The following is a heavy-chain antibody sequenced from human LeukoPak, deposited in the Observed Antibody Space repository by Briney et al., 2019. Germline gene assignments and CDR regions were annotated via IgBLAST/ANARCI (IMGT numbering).Heavy chain of an antibody. D-gene: IGHD3-10*01. CDR2: INGDAGSR. Sequence: GSLKVSCSASGFTFSSFAMYWVRQAPGKGLEYVSDINGDAGSRYYTAGLQGRFTISRDNSKHTLYLQMRSLRVEDTAVYYCVKDFRGIPIDYWGQGTLASVSS. V-gene: IGHV3-64D*06. CDR3: VKDFRGIPIDY. CDR1: GFTFSSFA. J-gene: IGHJ4*02.